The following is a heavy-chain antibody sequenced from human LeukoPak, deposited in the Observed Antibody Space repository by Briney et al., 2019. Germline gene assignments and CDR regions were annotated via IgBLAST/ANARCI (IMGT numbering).Heavy chain of an antibody. Sequence: GGSLRLSCAASGFTFISYAMSWVRQAPGRRLEWVSSISGSGGNTYYADSVKGRFSISRDNSKNTLSLQMNSLRAEDTAIYYCAKEDLVVVAATGNGFDIWGQGTMVTVSS. CDR2: ISGSGGNT. CDR1: GFTFISYA. D-gene: IGHD2-15*01. V-gene: IGHV3-23*01. J-gene: IGHJ3*02. CDR3: AKEDLVVVAATGNGFDI.